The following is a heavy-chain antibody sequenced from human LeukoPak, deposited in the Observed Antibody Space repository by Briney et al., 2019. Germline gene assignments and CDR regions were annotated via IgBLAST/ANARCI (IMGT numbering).Heavy chain of an antibody. J-gene: IGHJ4*02. CDR2: ISGSGDST. V-gene: IGHV3-23*01. D-gene: IGHD3-16*01. Sequence: GGSLRLSCAASGVIFSTYAMSWVRQAPGKGLEWVSGISGSGDSTNYADSVKGRFTISRDNSKNTQYLQMNSLRAEDTAVYYRARGSYNPFDYWGQGTLVTVSS. CDR1: GVIFSTYA. CDR3: ARGSYNPFDY.